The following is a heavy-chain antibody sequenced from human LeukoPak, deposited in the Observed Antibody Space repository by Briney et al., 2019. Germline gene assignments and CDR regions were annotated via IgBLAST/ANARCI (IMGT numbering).Heavy chain of an antibody. CDR1: GFTFSSYS. J-gene: IGHJ6*03. CDR3: ARVTRVAATIYYYYYMDV. D-gene: IGHD2-15*01. V-gene: IGHV3-21*04. Sequence: SGGSLRLSCAASGFTFSSYSMNWVRQAPGKGLEWVSSISSSSSYIYYADSVKGRFTISRDNSKNTLYLQMNSLRAEDTAVYYCARVTRVAATIYYYYYMDVWGKGTTVTISS. CDR2: ISSSSSYI.